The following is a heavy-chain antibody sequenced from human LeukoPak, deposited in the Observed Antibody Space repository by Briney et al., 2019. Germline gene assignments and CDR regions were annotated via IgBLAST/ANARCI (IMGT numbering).Heavy chain of an antibody. Sequence: GGPLRFSCATSGFTLISYWRTWVRQAPGQGLEWVANINLDGSVQWYADSVKGRFTVSRDNAKNSVYLQMNSLRAEDTAVYYCAREGGVADYWGQRTLVTVSS. CDR3: AREGGVADY. J-gene: IGHJ4*02. CDR2: INLDGSVQ. CDR1: GFTLISYW. V-gene: IGHV3-7*01. D-gene: IGHD3-16*01.